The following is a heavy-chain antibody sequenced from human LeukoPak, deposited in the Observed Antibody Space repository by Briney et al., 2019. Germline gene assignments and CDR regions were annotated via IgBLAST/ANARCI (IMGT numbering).Heavy chain of an antibody. J-gene: IGHJ5*02. D-gene: IGHD3-10*01. CDR2: INTGNGNT. CDR3: ARSRITMVRGMRMSWFDP. CDR1: GYTFTNYA. Sequence: ASVKVSCKASGYTFTNYALHWVRQAPGQRLEWMGWINTGNGNTKYSQKFQGRVTITRATSASTAYMELSSLRSEDTAVYYCARSRITMVRGMRMSWFDPWGQGTLVTVSS. V-gene: IGHV1-3*04.